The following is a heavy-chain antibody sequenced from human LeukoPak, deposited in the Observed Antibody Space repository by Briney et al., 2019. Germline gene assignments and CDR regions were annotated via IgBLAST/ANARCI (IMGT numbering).Heavy chain of an antibody. CDR2: INPSGGST. J-gene: IGHJ4*02. Sequence: GASVKVSCKASGYTFTSYYMHWVRQAPGQGLEWMGIINPSGGSTSYAQKFQGRVTMTRDTSTSTVYMELSSLRSEDTAVYYCARGQWIAAAGIRLDYWGQGTLVTVSS. V-gene: IGHV1-46*01. CDR3: ARGQWIAAAGIRLDY. D-gene: IGHD6-13*01. CDR1: GYTFTSYY.